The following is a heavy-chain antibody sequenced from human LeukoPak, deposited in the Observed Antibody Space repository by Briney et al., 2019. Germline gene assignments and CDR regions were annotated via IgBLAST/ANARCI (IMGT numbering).Heavy chain of an antibody. CDR2: INHSGST. CDR3: ARVQIYYDSSSYYYYMDV. CDR1: GGSFSGYY. Sequence: SETLSLTCAVYGGSFSGYYWSWIRRPPGKGLEWIGEINHSGSTNYNPSLKSRVTISVDTSKNQFSLKLSSVTAADTAVYYCARVQIYYDSSSYYYYMDVWGKGTTVTVSS. J-gene: IGHJ6*03. V-gene: IGHV4-34*01. D-gene: IGHD3-22*01.